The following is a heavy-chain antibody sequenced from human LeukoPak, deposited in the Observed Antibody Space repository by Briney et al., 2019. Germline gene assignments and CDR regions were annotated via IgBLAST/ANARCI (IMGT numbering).Heavy chain of an antibody. CDR3: ARHGDRYYFDY. J-gene: IGHJ4*02. CDR2: IIPIFXXX. V-gene: IGHV1-69*13. D-gene: IGHD4-17*01. CDR1: GYTFPSYF. Sequence: ASVKVSCKASGYTFPSYFMHWVRQAPGHGLEWMGGIIPIFXXXNXXXXFQGRVTITADXSTSTAYMELSSLRSEDTAVYYCARHGDRYYFDYWGQGTLVTVSS.